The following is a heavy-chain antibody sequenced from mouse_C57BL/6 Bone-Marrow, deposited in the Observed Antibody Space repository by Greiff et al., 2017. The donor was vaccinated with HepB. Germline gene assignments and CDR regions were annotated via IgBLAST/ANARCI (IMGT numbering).Heavy chain of an antibody. J-gene: IGHJ2*01. V-gene: IGHV7-1*01. CDR3: ARGGFDY. CDR2: SRNKANDYTT. Sequence: EVKVVESGGGLVQSGRSLRLSCATSGFTFSDFYMEWVRQAPGKGLEWIAASRNKANDYTTEYSASVKGRFIVSRDTSQSILYLQMNALRAEDTAIYYCARGGFDYWGQGTTLTVSS. CDR1: GFTFSDFY.